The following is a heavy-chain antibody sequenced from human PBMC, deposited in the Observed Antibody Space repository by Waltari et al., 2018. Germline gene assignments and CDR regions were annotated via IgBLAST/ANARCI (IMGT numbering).Heavy chain of an antibody. CDR1: GFTFRDYY. CDR2: ITGSGTTI. V-gene: IGHV3-11*04. J-gene: IGHJ4*02. D-gene: IGHD3-10*01. CDR3: AREYFYRFDY. Sequence: QVRLVASGGGLVKPGGSLRLSCAASGFTFRDYYMTWIRQSPGKGREWISYITGSGTTISYADSVKGRFTISRDNAENSLYLQLNSLRAEDTAVYYCAREYFYRFDYWGQGTLVTVSS.